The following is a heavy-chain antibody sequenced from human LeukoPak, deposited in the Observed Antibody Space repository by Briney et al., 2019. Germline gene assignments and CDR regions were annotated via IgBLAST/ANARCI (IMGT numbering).Heavy chain of an antibody. CDR3: AKDGEITIFGVVIKRAAFDI. J-gene: IGHJ3*02. V-gene: IGHV3-21*01. D-gene: IGHD3-3*01. Sequence: GGSLRLSCAASGFTFSSYSMNWVRQAPGKGLEWVSSISSSSSYIYYADSVKGRFTISRDNSKNTLYLQMNSLRAEDTAVYYCAKDGEITIFGVVIKRAAFDIWGQGTMVTVSS. CDR1: GFTFSSYS. CDR2: ISSSSSYI.